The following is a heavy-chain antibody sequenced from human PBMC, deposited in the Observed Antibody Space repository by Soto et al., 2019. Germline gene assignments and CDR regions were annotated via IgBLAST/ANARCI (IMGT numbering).Heavy chain of an antibody. CDR3: AKDRATVTPGYFDL. CDR1: GFTFSSYA. J-gene: IGHJ2*01. V-gene: IGHV3-23*01. D-gene: IGHD4-17*01. Sequence: PGGSLRLSCAASGFTFSSYAMSGVRQAPGKGLEWVAAISGSGGSTYYADSVKGRFTISRDNSKNTVYLQMNSLRAEDTAVYYCAKDRATVTPGYFDLWGRGTLVTVSS. CDR2: ISGSGGST.